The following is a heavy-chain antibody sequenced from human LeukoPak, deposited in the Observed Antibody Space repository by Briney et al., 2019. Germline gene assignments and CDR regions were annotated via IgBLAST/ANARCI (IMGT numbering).Heavy chain of an antibody. J-gene: IGHJ4*02. V-gene: IGHV3-23*01. D-gene: IGHD3-22*01. Sequence: GGSLRLSCAASGFTFSSYAMSWVRQAPGKGLEWVSAISGSGGSTYYADSVKGRFTISRDNSKNTLYLQMNSPRAEDTAVYYCAKGGQRNYYDSSGYPDYWGQGTLVTVSS. CDR2: ISGSGGST. CDR1: GFTFSSYA. CDR3: AKGGQRNYYDSSGYPDY.